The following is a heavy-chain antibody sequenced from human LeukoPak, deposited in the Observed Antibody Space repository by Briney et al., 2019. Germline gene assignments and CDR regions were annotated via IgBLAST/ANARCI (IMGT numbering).Heavy chain of an antibody. D-gene: IGHD1-26*01. CDR2: IYYSGST. Sequence: SETLSLTCTVSGGSISSYYWRLVRQPPGKGLEWIGYIYYSGSTNYNPSLKSRVTISVDTSKNQFSLKLSSVTAADTAVYYCARHVAYSGSLRSRIDSFDIWGQGTMVTVSS. CDR1: GGSISSYY. V-gene: IGHV4-59*08. J-gene: IGHJ3*02. CDR3: ARHVAYSGSLRSRIDSFDI.